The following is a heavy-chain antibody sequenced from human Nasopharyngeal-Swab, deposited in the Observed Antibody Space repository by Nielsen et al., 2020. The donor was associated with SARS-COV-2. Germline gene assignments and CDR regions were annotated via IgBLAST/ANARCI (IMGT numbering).Heavy chain of an antibody. D-gene: IGHD6-19*01. Sequence: GESLKISCAASGFSLSAHWMSWVRQAPGKGPEWLANIKRDGSQKNYGESVKGRFTISRDNAENSLYLQMNSLRAEDTAVYYCAAVSSSGWYEIDYWGQGTLVTVST. CDR3: AAVSSSGWYEIDY. CDR2: IKRDGSQK. J-gene: IGHJ4*02. CDR1: GFSLSAHW. V-gene: IGHV3-7*01.